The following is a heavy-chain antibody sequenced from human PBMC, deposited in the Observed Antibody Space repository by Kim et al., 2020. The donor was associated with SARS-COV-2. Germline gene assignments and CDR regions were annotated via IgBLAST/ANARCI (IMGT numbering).Heavy chain of an antibody. J-gene: IGHJ4*02. CDR3: AKVLGGGVYFDY. D-gene: IGHD3-10*01. CDR1: GFTFNMYA. CDR2: LATTGLGT. Sequence: GGSLRLSCEASGFTFNMYAIHWVRQSPGKGLEHICSLATTGLGTYFADSVKGRFTIYRDNSKNTVDLQLSSLSPEDTAIYYCAKVLGGGVYFDYCGRG. V-gene: IGHV3-64*02.